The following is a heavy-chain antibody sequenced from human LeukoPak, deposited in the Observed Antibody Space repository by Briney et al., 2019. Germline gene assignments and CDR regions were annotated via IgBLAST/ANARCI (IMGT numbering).Heavy chain of an antibody. CDR1: GFTFSAYW. Sequence: GGSLRLSCAASGFTFSAYWLNWVRQAPGKGLEWVANIKPDGTEQYYADSVKGRFTISRDNSKNTLYLQMNSLRAEDTAVYYCARAYDIFASLDYWGQGTLVTVSS. CDR3: ARAYDIFASLDY. D-gene: IGHD3-9*01. J-gene: IGHJ4*02. CDR2: IKPDGTEQ. V-gene: IGHV3-7*04.